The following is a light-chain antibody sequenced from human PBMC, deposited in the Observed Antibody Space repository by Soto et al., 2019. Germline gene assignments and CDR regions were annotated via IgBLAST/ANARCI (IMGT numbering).Light chain of an antibody. CDR3: SSDAGSSNV. Sequence: QSVLTQPPSASGSPGQSVAISCTGTSSDVGGYNYVSWYQQHPGKAPKLMIYEVNKRPSGVPDRFSGSKSGNTASLTVSGLHAEDEAAYYCSSDAGSSNVFGTGTKLTVL. CDR1: SSDVGGYNY. V-gene: IGLV2-8*01. J-gene: IGLJ1*01. CDR2: EVN.